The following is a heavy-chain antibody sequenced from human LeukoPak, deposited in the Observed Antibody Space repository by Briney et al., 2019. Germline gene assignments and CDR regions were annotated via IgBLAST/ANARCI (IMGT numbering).Heavy chain of an antibody. CDR3: ARGMVVAGSGAFDY. CDR2: ITGSGVST. V-gene: IGHV3-23*01. CDR1: GFTFSSYA. D-gene: IGHD2-15*01. Sequence: GGSLRLSCAASGFTFSSYAMSWVRQAPGKGLEWVSGITGSGVSTYYADFVKGRCTISRDNSKNTLYLQMNSLRAEDTAVYYCARGMVVAGSGAFDYWGQGTLVAVSS. J-gene: IGHJ4*02.